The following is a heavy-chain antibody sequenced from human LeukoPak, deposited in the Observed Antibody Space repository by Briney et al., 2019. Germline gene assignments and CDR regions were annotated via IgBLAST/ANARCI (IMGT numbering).Heavy chain of an antibody. D-gene: IGHD2-8*01. J-gene: IGHJ4*02. Sequence: ASVKVSCKASGYTFTSYYMHWVRQAPGEGLEWMGIFNPSGGSTSYAQKFQGRVTMTRDMSTSTVYMELSSLRSEDTAVYYCARGRPVLSHFDYWGQGTLVTVSS. V-gene: IGHV1-46*01. CDR3: ARGRPVLSHFDY. CDR2: FNPSGGST. CDR1: GYTFTSYY.